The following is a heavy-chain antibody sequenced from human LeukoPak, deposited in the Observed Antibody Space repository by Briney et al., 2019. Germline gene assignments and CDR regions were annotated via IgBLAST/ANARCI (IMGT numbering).Heavy chain of an antibody. V-gene: IGHV3-33*06. CDR1: GFTFSSYG. J-gene: IGHJ4*03. CDR2: IWFDGSNK. CDR3: AKDLSYSDY. Sequence: GGSLRLSCAASGFTFSSYGMHWVRQAPGKGPEWVAVIWFDGSNKYYADSVKGRFTISRDNSKNTLYLQMNSLRAEDTAVYYCAKDLSYSDYWGQGTLVTVSS.